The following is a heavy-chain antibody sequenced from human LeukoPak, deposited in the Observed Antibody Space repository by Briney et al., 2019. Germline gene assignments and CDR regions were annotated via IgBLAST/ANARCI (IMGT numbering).Heavy chain of an antibody. Sequence: GASVQASYKVSGYTLTELSMHWVRQAPGKGLEWMGGFDPEDGETIYAQKFQGRVTMTEDTSTDTAYMELSSLRSDDTAVYYCARDHLYRGSSWYDYWGQGTLVTVSS. CDR2: FDPEDGET. CDR3: ARDHLYRGSSWYDY. V-gene: IGHV1-24*01. D-gene: IGHD6-13*01. J-gene: IGHJ4*02. CDR1: GYTLTELS.